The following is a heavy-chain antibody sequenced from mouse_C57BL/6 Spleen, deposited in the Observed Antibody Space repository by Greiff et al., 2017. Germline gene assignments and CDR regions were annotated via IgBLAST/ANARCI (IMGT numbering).Heavy chain of an antibody. CDR2: IDPETGGT. CDR3: TRGDSGGSFAY. J-gene: IGHJ3*01. V-gene: IGHV1-15*01. Sequence: VKLQESGAELVRPGASVTLSCKASGYTFTDYEMHWVKQTPVHGLEWIGAIDPETGGTAYNQKFKGKAILTADKSSSTAYMELRSLTSEDSAVYYCTRGDSGGSFAYWGQGTLVTVSA. CDR1: GYTFTDYE.